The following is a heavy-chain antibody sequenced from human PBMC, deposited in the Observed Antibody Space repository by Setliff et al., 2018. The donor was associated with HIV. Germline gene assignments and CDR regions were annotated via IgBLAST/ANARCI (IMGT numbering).Heavy chain of an antibody. CDR2: IYTSGST. D-gene: IGHD3-9*01. CDR1: GGSISSYY. CDR3: AASGALTDWTYY. V-gene: IGHV4-4*07. J-gene: IGHJ4*02. Sequence: PSETLSLTCTVSGGSISSYYWSWIRQPAGKGLEWTGRIYTSGSTKYNPSLKSRVTMSLDTSKNQISLNLRSVTAADTAVYYCAASGALTDWTYYWGQGALVTVSS.